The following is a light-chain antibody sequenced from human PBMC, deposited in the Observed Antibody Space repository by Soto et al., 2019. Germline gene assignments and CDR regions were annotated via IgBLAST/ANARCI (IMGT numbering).Light chain of an antibody. Sequence: EIVMTQSPATLSVSPGERATLSCRASQSVGSSLAWYQQKLGQAPRLLIYGASTRATGIPARFSGSGSGTEFTLTISSLQSEDFAVYYCQQYNNWPRTFGQGTKVDIK. J-gene: IGKJ1*01. V-gene: IGKV3-15*01. CDR2: GAS. CDR3: QQYNNWPRT. CDR1: QSVGSS.